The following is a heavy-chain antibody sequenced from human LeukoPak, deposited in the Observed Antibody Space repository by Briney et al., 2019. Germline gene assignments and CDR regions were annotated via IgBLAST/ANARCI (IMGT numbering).Heavy chain of an antibody. Sequence: SETLSLTCTVSGGSISSYSWSWIRQPPGKGLEWIGYIYYSGSTNYNPSLKSRVTISVDTSNNQFSLKLSSVTAADTAVYYCARVAYCSSSSCYRALDSWGQGTLVTVSS. D-gene: IGHD2-2*02. V-gene: IGHV4-59*01. CDR1: GGSISSYS. CDR3: ARVAYCSSSSCYRALDS. J-gene: IGHJ4*02. CDR2: IYYSGST.